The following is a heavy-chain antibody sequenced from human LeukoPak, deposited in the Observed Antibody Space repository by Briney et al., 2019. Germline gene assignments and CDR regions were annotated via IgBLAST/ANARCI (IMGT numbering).Heavy chain of an antibody. J-gene: IGHJ4*02. CDR3: AREYCSSTSCYTTIDY. V-gene: IGHV1-18*01. D-gene: IGHD2-2*02. CDR2: ISAYNGNT. CDR1: GYTFTSYG. Sequence: ASVKVSCKASGYTFTSYGISWVRPAPGQGLEWTGWISAYNGNTNYAQKLQGRVTMTTDTSTSTAYMELRSLRSDDTAVYYCAREYCSSTSCYTTIDYWGQGTLVTVSS.